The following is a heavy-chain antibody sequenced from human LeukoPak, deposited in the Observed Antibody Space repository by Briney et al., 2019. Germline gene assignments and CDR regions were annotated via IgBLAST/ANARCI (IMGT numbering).Heavy chain of an antibody. CDR3: ARGWGYCSGGSCHVFDS. Sequence: SQTLSLSCAISGDSVSSNSAAWNCIRQSPSRGLEWLGRTYYRSKWNNDYAFSVRGGITVKADTSKNQFSLQLNSVTTDGTALYYCARGWGYCSGGSCHVFDSWGQGTQVLVSS. D-gene: IGHD2-15*01. CDR1: GDSVSSNSAA. V-gene: IGHV6-1*01. J-gene: IGHJ4*02. CDR2: TYYRSKWNN.